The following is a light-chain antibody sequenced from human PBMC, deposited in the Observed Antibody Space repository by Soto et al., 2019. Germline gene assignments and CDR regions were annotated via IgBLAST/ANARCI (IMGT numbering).Light chain of an antibody. CDR2: EVS. CDR3: SSYAGSPSYV. J-gene: IGLJ1*01. V-gene: IGLV2-8*01. CDR1: SSDVGGYNY. Sequence: QSVLTQPPSASGSPGQSVTISCTGTSSDVGGYNYVSWYQQHPGKAPKIMIYEVSKRPSGVPDRFSGSKSGNTASLTVSGLQAEDEADYYCSSYAGSPSYVFGTGTKVTVL.